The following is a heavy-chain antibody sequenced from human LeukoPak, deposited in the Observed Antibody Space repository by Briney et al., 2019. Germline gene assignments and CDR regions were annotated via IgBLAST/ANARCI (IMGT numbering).Heavy chain of an antibody. CDR2: IYYSGST. Sequence: SETRSLTYTVSGGSISSYYWSWIRQPPGKGMEWIGYIYYSGSTNYNPSLKSRVTISVDTSKNQFSLKLSSVTAADTAVYYCARYCSSTSCPREAFDIWGQGTMVTVSS. D-gene: IGHD2-2*01. CDR3: ARYCSSTSCPREAFDI. V-gene: IGHV4-59*01. CDR1: GGSISSYY. J-gene: IGHJ3*02.